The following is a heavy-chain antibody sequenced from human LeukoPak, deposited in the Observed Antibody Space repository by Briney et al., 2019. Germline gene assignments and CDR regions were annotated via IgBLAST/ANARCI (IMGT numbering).Heavy chain of an antibody. J-gene: IGHJ6*03. CDR3: ARKATVRVAGTLNYYYYYMDV. Sequence: GASVKVSCKASGYTFTGYYMHWVRQAPGQGLEWMGWINPNSGGTNYAQKFQGRVTMTRDTSISTAYMELSRLRSDDTAVYYCARKATVRVAGTLNYYYYYMDVWGKGTTVTVSS. D-gene: IGHD6-19*01. CDR2: INPNSGGT. V-gene: IGHV1-2*02. CDR1: GYTFTGYY.